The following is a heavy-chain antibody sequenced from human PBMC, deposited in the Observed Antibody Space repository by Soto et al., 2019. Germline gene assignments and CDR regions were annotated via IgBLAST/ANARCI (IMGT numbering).Heavy chain of an antibody. V-gene: IGHV4-31*03. CDR3: ARDGTYYDFWSGYYGGAFDS. CDR2: IYYSGST. D-gene: IGHD3-3*01. J-gene: IGHJ3*02. Sequence: PSETLSLTCTVSGGSISSGGYYWSWIRQHPGKGLEWIGYIYYSGSTYYNPSLKSRVTISVDTSKNQFSLKLSSVTAADTAVYYCARDGTYYDFWSGYYGGAFDSWGQGTMVTVSS. CDR1: GGSISSGGYY.